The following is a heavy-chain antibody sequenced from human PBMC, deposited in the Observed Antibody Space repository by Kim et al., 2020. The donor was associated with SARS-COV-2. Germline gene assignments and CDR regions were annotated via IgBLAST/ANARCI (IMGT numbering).Heavy chain of an antibody. CDR3: ASLSRGSYRYILSYYYYGMDV. CDR1: GYTFTSYD. CDR2: MNPNSGNT. D-gene: IGHD3-16*02. Sequence: ASVKVSCKASGYTFTSYDINWVRQATGQGLEWMGWMNPNSGNTGYAQKFQGRVTMTRNTSISTAYMELSSLRSEDTAVYYCASLSRGSYRYILSYYYYGMDVWGQGTTVTVSS. V-gene: IGHV1-8*01. J-gene: IGHJ6*02.